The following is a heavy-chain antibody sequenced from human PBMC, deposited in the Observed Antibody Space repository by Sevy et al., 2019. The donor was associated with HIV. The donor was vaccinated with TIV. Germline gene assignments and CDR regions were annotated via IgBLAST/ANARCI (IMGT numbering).Heavy chain of an antibody. CDR1: GFTFSSYA. Sequence: GGSLRLSCAASGFTFSSYAMSWVRQAPGKGLEWVSAISGSGGSTYYADSVKGRFTISRDNSKNTLYLQMNSLGAEDTVVYYCAKLGVYCSGGSCYLFDYWGQGTLVTVSS. V-gene: IGHV3-23*01. J-gene: IGHJ4*02. CDR2: ISGSGGST. CDR3: AKLGVYCSGGSCYLFDY. D-gene: IGHD2-15*01.